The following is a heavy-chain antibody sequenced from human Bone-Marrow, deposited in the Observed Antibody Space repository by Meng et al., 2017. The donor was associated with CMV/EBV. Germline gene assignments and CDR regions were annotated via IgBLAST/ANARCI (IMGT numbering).Heavy chain of an antibody. V-gene: IGHV1-2*02. Sequence: ASVKVSCKASGYTFTNHNMHWVRQAPGQGLEWVGYINPNSGATNSAQTFQGRVTMTTDTSITTAYMELSRLTSDDTAVYFCANEALLGSYSVDVWGQGTAVTVSS. CDR1: GYTFTNHN. CDR2: INPNSGAT. D-gene: IGHD3-16*01. CDR3: ANEALLGSYSVDV. J-gene: IGHJ6*02.